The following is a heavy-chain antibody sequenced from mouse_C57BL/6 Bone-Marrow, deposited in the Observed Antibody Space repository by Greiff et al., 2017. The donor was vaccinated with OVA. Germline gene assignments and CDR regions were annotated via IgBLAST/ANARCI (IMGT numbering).Heavy chain of an antibody. CDR1: GYTFTSYW. Sequence: QVQLQQSGAELVKPGASVKLSCKASGYTFTSYWMQWVKQRPGQGLEWIGEIDPSDSYNNYNQKFKGKATLTVDTSSSTAYMQLSSLTSEDSAVYYCARERLRVLDYWGQGTTLTVSS. CDR3: ARERLRVLDY. CDR2: IDPSDSYN. D-gene: IGHD2-4*01. V-gene: IGHV1-50*01. J-gene: IGHJ2*01.